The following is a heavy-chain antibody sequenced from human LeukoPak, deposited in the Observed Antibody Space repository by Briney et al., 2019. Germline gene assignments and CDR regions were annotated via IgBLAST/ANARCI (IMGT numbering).Heavy chain of an antibody. V-gene: IGHV3-21*05. D-gene: IGHD7-27*01. CDR3: ARDDNWGFDY. CDR1: GFAFSDYS. Sequence: PGGSLRLSCAASGFAFSDYSMNWVPQAPGKGLEWIANTRGSGSGMGSGSYYGGAVKGRFTISRDNAKNSLYLQMNSLRAEDTAFYFCARDDNWGFDYWGQGALVTVSS. J-gene: IGHJ4*02. CDR2: TRGSGSGMGSGS.